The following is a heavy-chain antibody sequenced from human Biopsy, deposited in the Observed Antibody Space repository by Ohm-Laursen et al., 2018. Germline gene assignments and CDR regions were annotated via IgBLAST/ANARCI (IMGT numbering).Heavy chain of an antibody. CDR1: GGSISGYY. Sequence: SETLSLTCTVSGGSISGYYWTWIRQSPGKGLEWIGYIYYHNGRSSYNPSLKSRATISVDTSKNQFSLKVISVTAADTAVYYCARLTGDPPYWGQGILVTVSS. CDR3: ARLTGDPPY. J-gene: IGHJ4*02. D-gene: IGHD7-27*01. CDR2: IYYHNGRS. V-gene: IGHV4-59*01.